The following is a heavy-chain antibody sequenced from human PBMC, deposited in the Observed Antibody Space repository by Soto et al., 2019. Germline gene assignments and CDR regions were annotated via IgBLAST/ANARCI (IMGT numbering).Heavy chain of an antibody. D-gene: IGHD1-26*01. CDR3: VREGLVGATKEFDY. Sequence: SETLSLTCTVSGGSISSYYWSWIRQPPGKGLVWIGYSYYSGRTSQDASLKRRVTISVDTSKNQFSLMLSSVTAAETAVYYCVREGLVGATKEFDYWGQGTLVTVYS. V-gene: IGHV4-59*01. J-gene: IGHJ4*02. CDR2: SYYSGRT. CDR1: GGSISSYY.